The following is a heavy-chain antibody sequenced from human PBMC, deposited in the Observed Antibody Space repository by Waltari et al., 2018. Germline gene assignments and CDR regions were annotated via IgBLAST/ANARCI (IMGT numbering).Heavy chain of an antibody. V-gene: IGHV4-4*02. CDR1: GDSVTSPHW. CDR3: ARDRGRGLYLDV. Sequence: QLRESGPGLVKPSGTLSLSCAVSGDSVTSPHWRSWVRQSPKRGLAWIVQVIGTGNNNASPSFASRVTMSLESSNNQFSRKVTSATAADTAVYYCARDRGRGLYLDVWGPGTLVTVSP. D-gene: IGHD2-15*01. J-gene: IGHJ4*02. CDR2: VIGTGNN.